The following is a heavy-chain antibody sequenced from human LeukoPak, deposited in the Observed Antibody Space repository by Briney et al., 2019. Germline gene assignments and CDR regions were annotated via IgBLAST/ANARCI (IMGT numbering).Heavy chain of an antibody. CDR1: GFTFSYSW. CDR2: IKGDGSDK. J-gene: IGHJ5*02. Sequence: AGGSLRLSCIASGFTFSYSWMTWVRQAPGRGREWVANIKGDGSDKYYVDSVKGRFTISRDNAKKSLYLQMNSLKAEDTAVYYCARDGRDGYNGYFDPWGQGTLVTVSS. D-gene: IGHD5-24*01. CDR3: ARDGRDGYNGYFDP. V-gene: IGHV3-7*01.